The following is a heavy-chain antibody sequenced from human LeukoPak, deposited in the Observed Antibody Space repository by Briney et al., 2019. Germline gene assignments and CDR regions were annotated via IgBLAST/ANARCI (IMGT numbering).Heavy chain of an antibody. V-gene: IGHV4-59*03. Sequence: KSSETLSLTCAVSGGSISGFYWTWIRQPPGKGLEFIGQIHYSGSTDYNLSLKSRITMSVDTSKNQFFLSLNSVTAADTAVYYCAKFGLYYNMDVWGQGTTVTVSS. J-gene: IGHJ6*02. CDR1: GGSISGFY. CDR3: AKFGLYYNMDV. CDR2: IHYSGST. D-gene: IGHD3-16*01.